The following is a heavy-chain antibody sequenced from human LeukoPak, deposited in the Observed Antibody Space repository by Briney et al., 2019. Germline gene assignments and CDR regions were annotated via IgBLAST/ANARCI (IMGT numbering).Heavy chain of an antibody. CDR1: GFTFSSYA. CDR3: VKFRGIQHYNYHMDV. D-gene: IGHD3-10*01. V-gene: IGHV3-23*01. CDR2: LTGSGGNT. J-gene: IGHJ6*03. Sequence: PGGSLRLSCAASGFTFSSYAMSWVRQAPGKGLEGVSGLTGSGGNTYYADSVKGRFTISRDNSKNTLSLQMNSLRAEDAAVYYCVKFRGIQHYNYHMDVWGKGTTVTVSS.